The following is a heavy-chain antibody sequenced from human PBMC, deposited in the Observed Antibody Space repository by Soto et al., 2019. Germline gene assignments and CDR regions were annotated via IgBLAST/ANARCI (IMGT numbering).Heavy chain of an antibody. D-gene: IGHD2-15*01. Sequence: VSCKASGYTFTSYGISWVRQAPGQGLEWMGWISAYNGNTNYAQKLQGRVTMTTDTSTSTAYMELRSLRSDDTAVYYCARSTSSMVAVTVDYWGQGTLLTVSS. CDR2: ISAYNGNT. CDR1: GYTFTSYG. CDR3: ARSTSSMVAVTVDY. V-gene: IGHV1-18*01. J-gene: IGHJ4*02.